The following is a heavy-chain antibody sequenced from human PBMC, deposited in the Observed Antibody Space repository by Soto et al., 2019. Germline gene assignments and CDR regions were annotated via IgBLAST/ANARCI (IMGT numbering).Heavy chain of an antibody. CDR2: IYYSGST. D-gene: IGHD4-17*01. Sequence: SETLSLTCTVSGGSISSYYWSWIRQPPGKGLEWIGYIYYSGSTNYNPSLKSRVTISVDTSKNQFSLKLSSVTAADTAVYYCARDGWVPTVTMNYYYYMDVWGKGTTVTVSS. J-gene: IGHJ6*03. V-gene: IGHV4-59*01. CDR1: GGSISSYY. CDR3: ARDGWVPTVTMNYYYYMDV.